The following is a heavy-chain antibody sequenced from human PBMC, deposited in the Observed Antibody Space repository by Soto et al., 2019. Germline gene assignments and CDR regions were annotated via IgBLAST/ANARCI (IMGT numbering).Heavy chain of an antibody. Sequence: QVQLVESGGGVVQPGRSLRLSCVASGFTLNTYGMHWVRQAPGKGLEWVALISYDGSHEYYADSVKGRFTISRDISKNTLFLQMNSLRPEDTAVYYCAKEMFPRTVLYSSSPWGDAWGQGTLVTVSS. D-gene: IGHD6-6*01. J-gene: IGHJ5*02. CDR1: GFTLNTYG. CDR2: ISYDGSHE. CDR3: AKEMFPRTVLYSSSPWGDA. V-gene: IGHV3-30*18.